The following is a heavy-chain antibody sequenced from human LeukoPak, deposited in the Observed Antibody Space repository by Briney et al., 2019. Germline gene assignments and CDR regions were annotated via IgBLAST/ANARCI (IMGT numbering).Heavy chain of an antibody. CDR2: IIPIFGTT. CDR3: ARDPLELTSPSFAHYSDY. J-gene: IGHJ4*02. Sequence: ASVKVSCKASGGTFINYGVSWVRQAPGQGLEWMGGIIPIFGTTNYAQRFQGRVTITTDESTSTVYMELSSLRSEDTAVYYCARDPLELTSPSFAHYSDYWGQGTLVTVSS. CDR1: GGTFINYG. V-gene: IGHV1-69*05. D-gene: IGHD1-7*01.